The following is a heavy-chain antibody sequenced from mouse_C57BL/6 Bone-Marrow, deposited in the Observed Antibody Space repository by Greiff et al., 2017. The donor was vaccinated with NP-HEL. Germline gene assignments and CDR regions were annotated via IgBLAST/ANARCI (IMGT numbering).Heavy chain of an antibody. CDR1: GFTFSSYT. Sequence: EVNLVESGGGLVKPGGSLKLSCAASGFTFSSYTMSWVRQTPEKRLEWVATISGGGGNTYYPDSVKGRFTISRDNAKNTLYLQMSSLRSEDTALYYCARPVYDYDAWFAYWGQGTLVTVSA. J-gene: IGHJ3*01. V-gene: IGHV5-9*01. D-gene: IGHD2-4*01. CDR3: ARPVYDYDAWFAY. CDR2: ISGGGGNT.